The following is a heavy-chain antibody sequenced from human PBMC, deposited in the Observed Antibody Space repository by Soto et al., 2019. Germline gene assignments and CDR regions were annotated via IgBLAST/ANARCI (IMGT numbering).Heavy chain of an antibody. V-gene: IGHV1-8*01. CDR1: GYTFTTCD. CDR3: ARRKERSGPNYLDS. J-gene: IGHJ4*02. CDR2: MNPYTGNT. D-gene: IGHD6-25*01. Sequence: ASVKVSCKASGYTFTTCDIHWVRQATGQGLEWMGWMNPYTGNTGYAQKFQGRVTMTRNTSISTAYMEVSSLRSEDTAVYYCARRKERSGPNYLDSWGQGTLVTVSS.